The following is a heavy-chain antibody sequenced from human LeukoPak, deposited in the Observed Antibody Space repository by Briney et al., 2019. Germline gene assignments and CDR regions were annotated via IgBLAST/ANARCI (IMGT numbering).Heavy chain of an antibody. V-gene: IGHV3-9*01. Sequence: GGSLRLSCAASGFTFDDYAMHWVRQAPGKGLEWVSGISWNSGNIGYADSVKGRFTISRDNAKNSLYLQMNSLRAEDTALYYCAKDRRLPAGSDAFDIWGQGTMVTVSS. CDR2: ISWNSGNI. CDR1: GFTFDDYA. D-gene: IGHD3-10*01. J-gene: IGHJ3*02. CDR3: AKDRRLPAGSDAFDI.